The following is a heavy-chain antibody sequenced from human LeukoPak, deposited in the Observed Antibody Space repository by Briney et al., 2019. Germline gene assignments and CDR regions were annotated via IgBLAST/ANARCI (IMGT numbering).Heavy chain of an antibody. CDR2: ISYDGSNK. D-gene: IGHD5-12*01. CDR3: ARFRRLTWFDP. J-gene: IGHJ5*02. Sequence: PGGSLRLSCAASGFTFSSYAMHWVRQAPGKGLEWVAVISYDGSNKYYADSVKGRFTISRDNSKNTLYLQMNSLRAEDTAVYYCARFRRLTWFDPWGQGTLVTVSS. V-gene: IGHV3-30-3*01. CDR1: GFTFSSYA.